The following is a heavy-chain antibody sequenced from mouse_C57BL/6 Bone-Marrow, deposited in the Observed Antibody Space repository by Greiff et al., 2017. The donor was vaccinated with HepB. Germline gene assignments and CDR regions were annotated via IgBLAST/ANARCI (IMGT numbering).Heavy chain of an antibody. CDR1: GYTFTSYG. CDR2: IYPRSGNT. V-gene: IGHV1-81*01. CDR3: ARNYDYDEKAWFAY. J-gene: IGHJ3*01. D-gene: IGHD2-4*01. Sequence: VQLVESGAELARPGASVKLSCKASGYTFTSYGISWVKQRTGQGLEWIGEIYPRSGNTYYNEKFKGKATLTADKSSSTAYMELRSLTSEDSAVYFCARNYDYDEKAWFAYWGQGTLVTVSA.